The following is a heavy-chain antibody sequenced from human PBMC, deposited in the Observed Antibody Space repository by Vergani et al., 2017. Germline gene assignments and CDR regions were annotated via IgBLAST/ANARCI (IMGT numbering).Heavy chain of an antibody. CDR1: GFTFSSYA. CDR2: ISYDGSNK. J-gene: IGHJ6*02. CDR3: AKGGGSLWYYGMDV. D-gene: IGHD1-26*01. Sequence: VQLLESGGGLVQPGGSLRLSCAASGFTFSSYAMSWVRQAPGKGLEWVAVISYDGSNKYYADSVKGRFTISRDNSKNTLYLQMNSLRAEDTAVYYCAKGGGSLWYYGMDVWGQGTTVTVSS. V-gene: IGHV3-30*18.